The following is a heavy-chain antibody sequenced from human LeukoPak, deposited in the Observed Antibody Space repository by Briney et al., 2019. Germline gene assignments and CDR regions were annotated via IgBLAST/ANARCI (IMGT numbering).Heavy chain of an antibody. Sequence: PSETLSLTCAVHGGSFSGYYWSWIRQPPGKGLEWIGEINHSGSTNYTPSLKSRVTISVDTSKNQFSLKLSSVTAADTAVYYCASVVAATDFDYWGQGTLVTVSS. J-gene: IGHJ4*02. CDR2: INHSGST. CDR3: ASVVAATDFDY. D-gene: IGHD2-15*01. V-gene: IGHV4-34*01. CDR1: GGSFSGYY.